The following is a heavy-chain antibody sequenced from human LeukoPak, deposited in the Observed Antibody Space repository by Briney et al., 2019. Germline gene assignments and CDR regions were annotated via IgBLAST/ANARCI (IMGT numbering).Heavy chain of an antibody. J-gene: IGHJ4*02. CDR3: TTAKGGDYGDYEGYDY. CDR1: GFTFSNAW. CDR2: IKSKTDGGTT. D-gene: IGHD4-17*01. V-gene: IGHV3-15*01. Sequence: PGGSLRLSCAASGFTFSNAWMSWVRQAPGKGLEWVGRIKSKTDGGTTDYAAPVKGRFTISRDDSKNTLYLQMNSLKTEDTAVYYCTTAKGGDYGDYEGYDYWGQGTLVTVSS.